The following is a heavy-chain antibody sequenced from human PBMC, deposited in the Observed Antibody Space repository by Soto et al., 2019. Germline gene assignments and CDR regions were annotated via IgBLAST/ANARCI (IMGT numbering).Heavy chain of an antibody. Sequence: GGSLRLSCAASGFTFSGYAMSWVRQAPGKGLEWVSAISGSGGSTYYADSVKGRFTISRDNSKNTLYLQMNSLRAEDTAVYYSAKCRDPGASIMITFGPFAYWGQGTLVPVSS. CDR2: ISGSGGST. CDR3: AKCRDPGASIMITFGPFAY. CDR1: GFTFSGYA. J-gene: IGHJ4*02. D-gene: IGHD3-16*01. V-gene: IGHV3-23*01.